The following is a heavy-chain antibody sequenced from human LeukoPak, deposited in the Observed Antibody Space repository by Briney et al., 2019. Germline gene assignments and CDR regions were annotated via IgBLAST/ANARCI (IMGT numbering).Heavy chain of an antibody. J-gene: IGHJ4*02. CDR3: ARSKGASMVRGD. CDR1: GGSFSGFH. CDR2: INHSGST. D-gene: IGHD3-10*01. V-gene: IGHV4-34*01. Sequence: SETLSLTCAVYGGSFSGFHWSWIRQPPGKGLEWIGEINHSGSTNYNPSLKSRVTISVDTSKNQFSLKLSSVTAADTAVYYCARSKGASMVRGDWGQGTLVTVSS.